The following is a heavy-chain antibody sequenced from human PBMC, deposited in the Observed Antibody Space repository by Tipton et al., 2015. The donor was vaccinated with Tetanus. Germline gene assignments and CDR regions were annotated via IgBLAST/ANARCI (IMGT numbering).Heavy chain of an antibody. CDR1: GGSISAYY. J-gene: IGHJ4*02. V-gene: IGHV4-4*07. D-gene: IGHD5-12*01. CDR3: ARVRRGATTDLDY. Sequence: QLVQSGAEVKPSETLSLTCTVSGGSISAYYWSWIRQPPGKGLEWIGRIYTSGSTTYNPSLKSRVTMSLDTSKNQFSLKLSSVTAADTAVYYCARVRRGATTDLDYWGQGTLVTVSS. CDR2: IYTSGST.